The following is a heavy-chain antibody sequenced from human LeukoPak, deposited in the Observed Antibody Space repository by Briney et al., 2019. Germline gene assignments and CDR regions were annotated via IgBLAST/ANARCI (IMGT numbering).Heavy chain of an antibody. CDR1: GFTFNSNG. CDR2: IWYDGSNK. D-gene: IGHD3-22*01. CDR3: AKAGDNSGYYPAFYYYMDV. V-gene: IGHV3-33*06. J-gene: IGHJ6*03. Sequence: GGSLRLSCAASGFTFNSNGMHWVRQAPGKGLEGVALIWYDGSNKYYADSVKGRFTISRDNSKNTLYLQMDSLRAEDTAVYYRAKAGDNSGYYPAFYYYMDVWGRGTTVTVSS.